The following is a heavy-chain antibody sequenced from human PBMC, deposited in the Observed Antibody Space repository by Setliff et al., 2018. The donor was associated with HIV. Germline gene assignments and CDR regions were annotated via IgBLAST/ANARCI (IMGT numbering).Heavy chain of an antibody. CDR1: GFTFSDYY. D-gene: IGHD2-15*01. CDR3: ARGVVIAAHNWFDP. V-gene: IGHV3-11*04. Sequence: LRLSCAASGFTFSDYYMNWIRQAPGKGLGWISYISSSSDTIYYADSVKGRFTISRDNAKNSLYLQMNSPRAEDTAVYYCARGVVIAAHNWFDPWGQGTLVTVSS. CDR2: ISSSSDTI. J-gene: IGHJ5*02.